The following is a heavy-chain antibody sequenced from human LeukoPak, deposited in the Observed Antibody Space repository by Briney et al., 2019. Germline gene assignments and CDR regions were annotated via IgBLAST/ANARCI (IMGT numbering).Heavy chain of an antibody. Sequence: GGSLRLSCAASGLTFRTDWMHWVRQAPGKGPVWVSRINSDGSSTSYADSVKGRFTISRDNAKNTLYLQMNSLRAEDTAVYHCARSTGAGPGYWGQGTLVTVAS. V-gene: IGHV3-74*01. J-gene: IGHJ4*02. CDR3: ARSTGAGPGY. D-gene: IGHD2-8*02. CDR2: INSDGSST. CDR1: GLTFRTDW.